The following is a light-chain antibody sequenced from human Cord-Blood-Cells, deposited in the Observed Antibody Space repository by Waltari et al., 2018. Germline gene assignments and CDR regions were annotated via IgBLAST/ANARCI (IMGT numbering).Light chain of an antibody. V-gene: IGKV3-20*01. J-gene: IGKJ1*01. CDR3: QQYGSCWT. CDR1: QRVSSSY. Sequence: EIVLTQSPGTLSLSPGERATLSCRASQRVSSSYLAWYQQKPGQAPRLLIYGASSRATGIPDSFSGSGSGTDFSLTISRMEPEDFAVYYCQQYGSCWTFGQRTKVEIK. CDR2: GAS.